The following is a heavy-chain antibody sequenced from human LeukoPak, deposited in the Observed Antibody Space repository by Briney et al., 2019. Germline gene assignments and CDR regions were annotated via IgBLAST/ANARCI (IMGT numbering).Heavy chain of an antibody. Sequence: PGGSLRLSCEASGFSFSDYGMHWVRQAPGKGLEWVAFIRSDGTNKYYADSVKGRFTISRDNSKNTLYLQMNSLRTEDTAVYYCAKDRRRSWYSFDYWGQGTLVTVSS. CDR1: GFSFSDYG. CDR3: AKDRRRSWYSFDY. J-gene: IGHJ4*02. V-gene: IGHV3-30*02. CDR2: IRSDGTNK.